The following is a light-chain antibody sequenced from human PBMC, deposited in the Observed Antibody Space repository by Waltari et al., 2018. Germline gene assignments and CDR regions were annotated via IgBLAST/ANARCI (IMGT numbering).Light chain of an antibody. CDR3: QQYYSSPFT. V-gene: IGKV4-1*01. Sequence: DIVMTQSPDSLAVSLGDRATINCKSSQSVLFSSNNRNYLALYQQKPGQSPKLVLYWASTRESGVPDRFSGSGSATDFTLTISSLQAEDVAVYYCQQYYSSPFTFGPGTKLEIK. J-gene: IGKJ3*01. CDR1: QSVLFSSNNRNY. CDR2: WAS.